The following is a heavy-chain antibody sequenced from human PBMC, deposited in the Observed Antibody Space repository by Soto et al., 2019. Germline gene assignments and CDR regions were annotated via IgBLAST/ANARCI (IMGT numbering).Heavy chain of an antibody. CDR1: GGSISSGGYY. D-gene: IGHD2-15*01. CDR2: IYDSGST. CDR3: ASTRPRGYCSGGSCFSGYNWFDP. J-gene: IGHJ5*02. Sequence: QVQLQESGPGLVKPSQTLSLTCTVSGGSISSGGYYWSWIRQHPGKGLEWIGYIYDSGSTYYNPSLKSRVTLSVDPSENQFSLKLSSVTAADTAVYYCASTRPRGYCSGGSCFSGYNWFDPWGQGTLVTVSS. V-gene: IGHV4-31*03.